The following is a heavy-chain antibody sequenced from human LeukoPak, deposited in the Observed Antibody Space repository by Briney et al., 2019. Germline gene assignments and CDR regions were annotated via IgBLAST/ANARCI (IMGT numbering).Heavy chain of an antibody. V-gene: IGHV4-39*07. CDR2: ISNSGST. D-gene: IGHD3-22*01. J-gene: IGHJ3*02. CDR1: GGSISSSTHY. CDR3: AREVVIPDNEAFGI. Sequence: SATLSLTCTVSGGSISSSTHYWGWIRQSPGEGLGWIGSISNSGSTYYNPSLRIRVTISVDTSKNQFSLQLRSVTAADTAVYFCAREVVIPDNEAFGIWGQGTMVTAS.